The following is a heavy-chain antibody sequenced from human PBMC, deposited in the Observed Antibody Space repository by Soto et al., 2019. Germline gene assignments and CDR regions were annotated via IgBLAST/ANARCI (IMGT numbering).Heavy chain of an antibody. V-gene: IGHV1-69*01. D-gene: IGHD3-3*01. CDR2: IIPIFGTT. CDR1: ADSFSNYG. Sequence: QAQLVQSGAEVKEPGSSVKVSCKASADSFSNYGISWVRQAPGQGLEWMGGIIPIFGTTNYAEKFQGRVTITADDSTNTAYLQLSNLRSEDTALYYCARVFPDGWVEPGVVRGYLDTWGQGKLVTVSS. J-gene: IGHJ4*02. CDR3: ARVFPDGWVEPGVVRGYLDT.